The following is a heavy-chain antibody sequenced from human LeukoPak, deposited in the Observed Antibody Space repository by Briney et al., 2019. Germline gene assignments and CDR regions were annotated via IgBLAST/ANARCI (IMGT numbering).Heavy chain of an antibody. CDR1: GGSISSGGYY. CDR2: IFHSGST. V-gene: IGHV4-30-2*01. Sequence: PSETLSLTCTVSGGSISSGGYYWSWIRQPPGKGLEWIGYIFHSGSTYYNPSLKSRITISVDRPKNQLSLKLTSVTAADTAVYYCARNGVSPGDYWGQGTLVTVSS. CDR3: ARNGVSPGDY. J-gene: IGHJ4*02. D-gene: IGHD2-8*01.